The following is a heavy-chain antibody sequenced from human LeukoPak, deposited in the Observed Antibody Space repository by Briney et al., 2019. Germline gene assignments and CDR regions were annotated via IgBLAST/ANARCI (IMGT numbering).Heavy chain of an antibody. D-gene: IGHD5-24*01. CDR3: AKDIQLST. J-gene: IGHJ3*01. Sequence: GGSLRLSCAVSGFTFRDAAMTWVRQAPGKGLEWVSLISSSGNNAYYADSVKGRFTISRNNSKNTLSLQMNSLRVEDTAIYYCAKDIQLSTWGLGTMVTVSS. CDR1: GFTFRDAA. V-gene: IGHV3-23*01. CDR2: ISSSGNNA.